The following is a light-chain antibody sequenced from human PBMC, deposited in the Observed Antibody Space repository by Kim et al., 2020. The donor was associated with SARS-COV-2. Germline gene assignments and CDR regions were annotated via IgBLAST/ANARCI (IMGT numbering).Light chain of an antibody. CDR2: GAS. V-gene: IGKV3-15*01. CDR3: QQYNNWPPLT. CDR1: QSVSSN. J-gene: IGKJ4*01. Sequence: APGERATLSCRGSQSVSSNLAWYQQKPGQAPRLLIYGASTRATGIPARFSGSGSGTEFTLTISSLQSEDFAVYYCQQYNNWPPLTFGGGTKVDIK.